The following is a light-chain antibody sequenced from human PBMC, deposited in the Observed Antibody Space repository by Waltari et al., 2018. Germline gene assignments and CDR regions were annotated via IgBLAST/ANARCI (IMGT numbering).Light chain of an antibody. V-gene: IGKV3-20*01. Sequence: IVLTQSTGTPSLSPGQRATLFCRASQSVGRTLAWYQQKPGQAPRLLIYDASTRATGIPDRFSATGSGTDFSLTISRLEPEDFAVYYCQKYGRLPATFGRGTTVEIK. J-gene: IGKJ1*01. CDR1: QSVGRT. CDR2: DAS. CDR3: QKYGRLPAT.